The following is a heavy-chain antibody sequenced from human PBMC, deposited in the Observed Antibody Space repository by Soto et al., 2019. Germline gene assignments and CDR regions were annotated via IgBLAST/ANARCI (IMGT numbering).Heavy chain of an antibody. CDR2: VHISEKA. CDR3: ARRHGLDIDAYY. J-gene: IGHJ4*02. Sequence: SETLSLTCTVSGDSISAYSWSWVRQPPGKGLEWIGSVHISEKAYYNPSLKSRVSVLMDTSKNQFSLKLSSVTAADTAVYCGARRHGLDIDAYYWGQGILVTVSS. V-gene: IGHV4-59*04. D-gene: IGHD3-10*01. CDR1: GDSISAYS.